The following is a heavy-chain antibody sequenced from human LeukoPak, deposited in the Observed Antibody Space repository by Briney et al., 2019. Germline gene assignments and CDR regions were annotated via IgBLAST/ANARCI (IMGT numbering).Heavy chain of an antibody. V-gene: IGHV3-30*04. J-gene: IGHJ6*04. CDR3: ARLPVEAAYDGRDV. Sequence: GRSLRLSCAASGFTLSIYAMHWVRQAPGKGLEWVAGISNEGTNDYYADSVKGRFTISRDISKNTQYLQMSSLGREYTAVYCCARLPVEAAYDGRDVWGEGTTVPLSS. D-gene: IGHD4-23*01. CDR2: ISNEGTND. CDR1: GFTLSIYA.